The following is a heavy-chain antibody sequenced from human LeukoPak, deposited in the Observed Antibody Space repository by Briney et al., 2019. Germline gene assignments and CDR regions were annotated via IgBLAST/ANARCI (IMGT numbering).Heavy chain of an antibody. CDR2: IKSKTDGGTT. Sequence: GGSLRLSCAASGFTFSNAWMSWVRQAPGKGLEWVGRIKSKTDGGTTDYAAPVKGRFTISRDDSKNTLYLQMNSLKTEDTAVYYCTTDREVTMIVVVRLAFDIWGQGTMVTVSS. J-gene: IGHJ3*02. V-gene: IGHV3-15*01. CDR1: GFTFSNAW. CDR3: TTDREVTMIVVVRLAFDI. D-gene: IGHD3-22*01.